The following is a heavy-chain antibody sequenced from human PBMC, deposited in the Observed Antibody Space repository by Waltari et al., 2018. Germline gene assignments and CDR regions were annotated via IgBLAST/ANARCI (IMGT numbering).Heavy chain of an antibody. V-gene: IGHV3-74*01. CDR1: GFTFSSYW. J-gene: IGHJ4*02. Sequence: EVQLVESGGGLVQPGGSLRLSCAVSGFTFSSYWMHWCRQTPGEGLVWLSRTNTDGGFTNYADSVEGRFTMSRDNAKDTVYLQMNSLRAEDTAIYYCVRGSLNPGFDYWGQGTLVTVSS. CDR3: VRGSLNPGFDY. CDR2: TNTDGGFT.